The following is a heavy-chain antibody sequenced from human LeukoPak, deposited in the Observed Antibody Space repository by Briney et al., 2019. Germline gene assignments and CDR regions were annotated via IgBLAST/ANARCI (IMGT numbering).Heavy chain of an antibody. D-gene: IGHD6-6*01. CDR2: IYYSGST. CDR1: GGSISSGGYY. V-gene: IGHV4-31*01. Sequence: SETLSLTCTVSGGSISSGGYYWSWIRQHPGKGLEWIGYIYYSGSTYYNPSLKSQVTISVDTSKNQFSLKLSSVTAADTAVYYCARLHAAPDWFDPWGQGTLVTVSS. J-gene: IGHJ5*02. CDR3: ARLHAAPDWFDP.